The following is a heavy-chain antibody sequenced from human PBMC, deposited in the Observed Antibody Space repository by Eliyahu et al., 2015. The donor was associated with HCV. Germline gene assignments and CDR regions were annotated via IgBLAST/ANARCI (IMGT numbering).Heavy chain of an antibody. Sequence: QLQLQESGPGLVKPSETLSLTCTVSGGSISSSSYYXGWIRQPPGKGLEWIGSIYYSGSTYYNPSLKSRVTISVDTSKNQFSLKLSSVTAADTAVYYCAGGTDYYDSSGYQYNWFDPWGQGTLVTVSS. V-gene: IGHV4-39*07. CDR2: IYYSGST. J-gene: IGHJ5*02. D-gene: IGHD3-22*01. CDR1: GGSISSSSYY. CDR3: AGGTDYYDSSGYQYNWFDP.